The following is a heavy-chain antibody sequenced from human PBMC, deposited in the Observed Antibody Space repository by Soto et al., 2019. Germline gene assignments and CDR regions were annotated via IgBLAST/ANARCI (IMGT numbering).Heavy chain of an antibody. CDR2: INTAGSTK. Sequence: GGSLRLSCAASGFTFSNFEMHWVRQAPGKGLEWVSYINTAGSTKYYAESVKGRFTISRDNARNSLFLQMNSLRAEDTAVYYCASAGCSNPNCITAYYSYGLDVWGQGTTVTVSS. V-gene: IGHV3-48*03. D-gene: IGHD2-2*01. J-gene: IGHJ6*02. CDR1: GFTFSNFE. CDR3: ASAGCSNPNCITAYYSYGLDV.